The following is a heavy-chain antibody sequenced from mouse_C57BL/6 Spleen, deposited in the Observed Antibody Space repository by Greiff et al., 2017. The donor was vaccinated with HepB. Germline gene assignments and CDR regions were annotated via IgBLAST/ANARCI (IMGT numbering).Heavy chain of an antibody. CDR2: INPNNGGT. Sequence: EVQLQQSGPELVKPGASVKMSCKASGYTFTDYNMHWVKQSHGKSLEWIGYINPNNGGTSYNQKFKGKATLTVNKSSSPAYMELRSLTSEDSAVYCCARGGYEMDYWGQGTSVTVSS. CDR1: GYTFTDYN. J-gene: IGHJ4*01. V-gene: IGHV1-22*01. CDR3: ARGGYEMDY.